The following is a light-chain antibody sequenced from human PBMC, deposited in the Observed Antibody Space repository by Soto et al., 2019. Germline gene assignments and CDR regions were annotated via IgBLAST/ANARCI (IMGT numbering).Light chain of an antibody. J-gene: IGKJ2*01. CDR3: QQYGSSPYT. CDR2: GAS. V-gene: IGKV3-20*01. Sequence: EIVLTQSPGTLSLSPGERATLSCRASQSVSSSYLAWYQQKPGQAPRLLIYGASNRATGIPDTFRGSGSGTDFTLTISRLEPEDFAIYYCQQYGSSPYTFGQGNKLEIK. CDR1: QSVSSSY.